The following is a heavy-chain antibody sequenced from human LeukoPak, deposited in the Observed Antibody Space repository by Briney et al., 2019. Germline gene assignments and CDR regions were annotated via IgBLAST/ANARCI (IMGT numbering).Heavy chain of an antibody. CDR3: ARIGRDAFDI. CDR1: GFTFSSYS. V-gene: IGHV3-21*01. J-gene: IGHJ3*02. Sequence: GGSLRLSCAASGFTFSSYSMNWVRQAPGKGLEWVSSISTSSIYIYYADSLKGRFTISRDNAKNSLYLQMNSLRAEDTAVYYCARIGRDAFDIWGQGTMVTVSS. CDR2: ISTSSIYI.